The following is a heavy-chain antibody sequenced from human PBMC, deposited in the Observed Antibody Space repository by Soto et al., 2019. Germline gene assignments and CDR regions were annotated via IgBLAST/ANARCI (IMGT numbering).Heavy chain of an antibody. J-gene: IGHJ5*02. CDR1: GGSISSYY. V-gene: IGHV4-59*01. Sequence: SETLSLTCTVSGGSISSYYWSWIRQPPGKGLEWIGYIYYSGSTSYNPSLKSRVTISVDTSKNQFSLKLGSVTAADTAVYYCARANYDFWSGPQPNWFDPWGQGTLVTVSS. CDR3: ARANYDFWSGPQPNWFDP. CDR2: IYYSGST. D-gene: IGHD3-3*01.